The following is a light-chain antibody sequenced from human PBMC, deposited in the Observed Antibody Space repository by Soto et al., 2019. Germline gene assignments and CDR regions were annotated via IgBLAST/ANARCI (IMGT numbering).Light chain of an antibody. Sequence: SYELTQPPSVSVSPGQTASITCSGDKLGNKYACWYQQKPCQSPVLVIYQDSKRPSRIPGRFSGSNSGNTATLTISGTQAMDEADYYCQAWDSSTGVFGTGTKVTVL. CDR2: QDS. CDR1: KLGNKY. V-gene: IGLV3-1*01. CDR3: QAWDSSTGV. J-gene: IGLJ1*01.